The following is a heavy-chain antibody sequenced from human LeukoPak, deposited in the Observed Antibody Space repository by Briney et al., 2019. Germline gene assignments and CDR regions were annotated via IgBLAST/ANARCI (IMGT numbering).Heavy chain of an antibody. D-gene: IGHD6-13*01. CDR1: GGSFSGYY. Sequence: SETLSLTCAAYGGSFSGYYWSWIRQPPGKGLEWIGEVNHNGSTNYNPSLKSRVTISVDTSKNQFSLKLSSVTAADTAVYYCAREGIAAAGTNAFDIWGQGTMVTVSS. CDR2: VNHNGST. CDR3: AREGIAAAGTNAFDI. V-gene: IGHV4-34*01. J-gene: IGHJ3*02.